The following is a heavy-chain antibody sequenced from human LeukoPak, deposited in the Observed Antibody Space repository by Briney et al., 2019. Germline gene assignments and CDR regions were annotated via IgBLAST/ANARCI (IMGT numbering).Heavy chain of an antibody. D-gene: IGHD2-15*01. J-gene: IGHJ6*02. CDR1: GFTFSSYA. CDR2: ISYDGSNK. Sequence: PGGSLRLSCAASGFTFSSYAMHWVRQAPGKGLEWVAVISYDGSNKYYADSVKGRFTISRDNSKNTLYLQMNSLRAEDTAVYYCARDYCSGGSCYSYRYYYYYGMDVWGQGTTVTVSS. V-gene: IGHV3-30-3*01. CDR3: ARDYCSGGSCYSYRYYYYYGMDV.